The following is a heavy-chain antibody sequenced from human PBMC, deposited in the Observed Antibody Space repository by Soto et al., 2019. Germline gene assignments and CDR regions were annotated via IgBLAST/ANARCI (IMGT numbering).Heavy chain of an antibody. CDR3: ARGWGNSYTYTLGY. D-gene: IGHD3-16*01. CDR1: GFTFSSYW. J-gene: IGHJ4*02. Sequence: EVQLVESGGGLVQPGGSLRLSCAASGFTFSSYWMHWVRQAPGKGLVWVSRISGDGSSTTYADSVKGRFTISRDSAKNTVLRQMNSLRAEDTGVYYCARGWGNSYTYTLGYCGQGTLVTVSA. CDR2: ISGDGSST. V-gene: IGHV3-74*01.